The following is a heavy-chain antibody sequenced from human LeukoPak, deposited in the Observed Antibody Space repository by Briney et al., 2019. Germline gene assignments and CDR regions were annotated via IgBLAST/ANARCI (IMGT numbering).Heavy chain of an antibody. Sequence: GGSLRLSCVASEFTFSSHDIHWVRQVAGKGLEWLSAISTSDDIHYSDSVKGRFTIYRGDAENSVHLQMSSLTAGDTAVYFCAREPPTPGYWHFDLWGRGTLVTVSS. V-gene: IGHV3-13*01. J-gene: IGHJ2*01. D-gene: IGHD2-15*01. CDR1: EFTFSSHD. CDR3: AREPPTPGYWHFDL. CDR2: ISTSDDI.